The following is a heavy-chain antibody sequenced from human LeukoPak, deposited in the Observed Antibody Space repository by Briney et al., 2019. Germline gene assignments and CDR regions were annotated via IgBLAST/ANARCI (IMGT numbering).Heavy chain of an antibody. V-gene: IGHV3-33*06. CDR1: GFSFTNYA. CDR3: AKSIGSGSYYYENYYYYYGMDV. Sequence: PGGSLRLSCAASGFSFTNYAMHWVRQAPGKGLEWVAIIWNDGRNKYVADSVKGRFTISRDNSKNTLYLQMNSLRAEDTAVYYCAKSIGSGSYYYENYYYYYGMDVWGQGTTVTVSS. J-gene: IGHJ6*02. CDR2: IWNDGRNK. D-gene: IGHD3-10*01.